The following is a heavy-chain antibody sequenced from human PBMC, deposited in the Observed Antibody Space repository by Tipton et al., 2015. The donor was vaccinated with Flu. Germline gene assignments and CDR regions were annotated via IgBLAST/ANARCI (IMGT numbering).Heavy chain of an antibody. V-gene: IGHV4-34*01. J-gene: IGHJ4*02. CDR2: VNHSGST. CDR1: GGSFSGDY. D-gene: IGHD2-2*02. Sequence: GLVKPSETLSLTCVVYGGSFSGDYCSWIRQPPGKGLEWIGEVNHSGSTNYNPSLKSRVTISVDTSKNQFSLKLDSVTAADTAVYYCATISAVVPFDYWGQGKLVTVSS. CDR3: ATISAVVPFDY.